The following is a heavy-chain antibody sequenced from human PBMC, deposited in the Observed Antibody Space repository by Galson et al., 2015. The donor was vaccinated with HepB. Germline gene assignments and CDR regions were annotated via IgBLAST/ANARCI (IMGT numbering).Heavy chain of an antibody. CDR1: GYTFTSYG. Sequence: SVKVSCKASGYTFTSYGISWVRRAPGQGLEWMGWISAYNGNTNYAQKLQGRVTMTTDTSTSTAYMELRSLRSDDTAVYYCARHFTYGSGSYWYFDLWGRGTLVTVSS. D-gene: IGHD3-10*01. J-gene: IGHJ2*01. CDR2: ISAYNGNT. CDR3: ARHFTYGSGSYWYFDL. V-gene: IGHV1-18*01.